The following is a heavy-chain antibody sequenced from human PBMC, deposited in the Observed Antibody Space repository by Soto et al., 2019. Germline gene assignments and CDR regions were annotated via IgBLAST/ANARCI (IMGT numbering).Heavy chain of an antibody. CDR3: ARLPVRGISGYYMDV. CDR2: IWNDGSDE. Sequence: GGSLRLSCAASGFTFTTYAMHWVRQAPGKGLEWVAIIWNDGSDEYYADAVKGRFTISSDKSKNTLYLQMNSLRAEDTAVYYCARLPVRGISGYYMDVRGKGTTVTVSS. J-gene: IGHJ6*03. CDR1: GFTFTTYA. V-gene: IGHV3-33*01. D-gene: IGHD3-10*01.